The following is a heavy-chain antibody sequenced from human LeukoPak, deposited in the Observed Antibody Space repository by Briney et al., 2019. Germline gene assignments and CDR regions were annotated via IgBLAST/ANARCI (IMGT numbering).Heavy chain of an antibody. Sequence: GGSLRLSCAASGFTFSSYWMHWVRQTPGRGLVWVSHINGDGSSTSYADSVKGRFTISRDNAKDTLYLQMNSLCAEDTAVYYCARDRSYMVDSWGQGTLVTVSS. D-gene: IGHD3-10*01. CDR1: GFTFSSYW. J-gene: IGHJ4*02. CDR2: INGDGSST. V-gene: IGHV3-74*01. CDR3: ARDRSYMVDS.